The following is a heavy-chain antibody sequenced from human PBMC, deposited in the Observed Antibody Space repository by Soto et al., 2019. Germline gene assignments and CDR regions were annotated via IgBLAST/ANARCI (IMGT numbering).Heavy chain of an antibody. Sequence: QVQLVQSGAEVRKPGSSVKVSCKASGGTFNNLGISWVRQAPGQGLEWMGGIIPVFDTTNYAQKSQGRVTSTADDPTSTAYMELSSLGCEDTAVYYCGRAYINGTNCRHYYGMDVWGQGTPVTVSS. CDR1: GGTFNNLG. D-gene: IGHD1-20*01. CDR3: GRAYINGTNCRHYYGMDV. CDR2: IIPVFDTT. J-gene: IGHJ6*02. V-gene: IGHV1-69*01.